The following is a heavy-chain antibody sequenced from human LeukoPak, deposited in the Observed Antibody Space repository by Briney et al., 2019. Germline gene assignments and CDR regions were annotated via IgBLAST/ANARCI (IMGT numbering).Heavy chain of an antibody. D-gene: IGHD1-26*01. Sequence: RAGGSLRLSCAASGFTFSSYSMNWVRQAPGKGLEWVSSISSSSSYIYYADSVKGRFTISRDNAKNSLYLQMNSLRAEDTAVYYCARAEWELNAFDIWGQGTMVTVSS. CDR2: ISSSSSYI. V-gene: IGHV3-21*01. CDR1: GFTFSSYS. J-gene: IGHJ3*02. CDR3: ARAEWELNAFDI.